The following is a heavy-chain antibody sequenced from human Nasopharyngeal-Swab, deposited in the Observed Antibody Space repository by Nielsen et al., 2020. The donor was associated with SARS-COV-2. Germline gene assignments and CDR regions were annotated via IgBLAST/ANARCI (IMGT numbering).Heavy chain of an antibody. J-gene: IGHJ4*02. D-gene: IGHD6-13*01. V-gene: IGHV4-39*01. CDR2: IYYSGSA. Sequence: PGKGLEWIGTIYYSGSAYYNPSLKSRVAISADTSKNQIFLNLSSVTAADSAVYYCARNPRSVQYTSTWYGEFDYWGQGTLVTVSS. CDR3: ARNPRSVQYTSTWYGEFDY.